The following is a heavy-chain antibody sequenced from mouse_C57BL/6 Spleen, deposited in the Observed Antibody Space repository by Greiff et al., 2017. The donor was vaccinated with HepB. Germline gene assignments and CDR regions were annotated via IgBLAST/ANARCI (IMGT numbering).Heavy chain of an antibody. CDR1: GYSITSGYD. V-gene: IGHV3-1*01. J-gene: IGHJ3*01. D-gene: IGHD2-3*01. CDR2: ISYSGST. CDR3: ARAPYDPWFAY. Sequence: EVHLVESGPGMVKPSQSLSLTCTVTGYSITSGYDWHWIRHFPGNKLEWMGYISYSGSTNYNPSLKSRISITHDTSKNHFFLKLNSVTTEDTATYYCARAPYDPWFAYWGQGTLVTVSA.